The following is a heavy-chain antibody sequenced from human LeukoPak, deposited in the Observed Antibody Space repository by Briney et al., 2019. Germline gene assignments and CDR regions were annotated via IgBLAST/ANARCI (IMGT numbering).Heavy chain of an antibody. CDR2: IDRNGRNT. CDR1: GFIFSSYA. V-gene: IGHV3-64*04. Sequence: PGGSLRLSCSASGFIFSSYAMHWVRQAPGKGLEYVSTIDRNGRNTYYADSVRGRFTISRDNSKNTLYLQMNSLRAEDTAVYYCARDSTTGDRNAFDIWGQGTMVTVSS. CDR3: ARDSTTGDRNAFDI. D-gene: IGHD7-27*01. J-gene: IGHJ3*02.